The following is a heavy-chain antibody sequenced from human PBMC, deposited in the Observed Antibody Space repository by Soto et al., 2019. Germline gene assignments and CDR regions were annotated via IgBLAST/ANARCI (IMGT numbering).Heavy chain of an antibody. CDR1: GGTFNNYP. V-gene: IGHV1-69*13. J-gene: IGHJ6*02. Sequence: SVKVSCKASGGTFNNYPITWVRQAPGEGLEWMGGSIPIFGTANYAQKFQGRVTISVDGSTSTAYMELSSLRSEDTAVYYCARGRGYSGDDHYYYFDMDVWGQGTTVTVSS. D-gene: IGHD5-12*01. CDR3: ARGRGYSGDDHYYYFDMDV. CDR2: SIPIFGTA.